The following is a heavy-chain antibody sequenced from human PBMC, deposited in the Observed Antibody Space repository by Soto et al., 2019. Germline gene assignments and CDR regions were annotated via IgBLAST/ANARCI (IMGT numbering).Heavy chain of an antibody. CDR3: SRDLPSDY. J-gene: IGHJ4*02. CDR1: GRSFSAYY. CDR2: INHSGST. V-gene: IGHV4-34*01. D-gene: IGHD2-21*02. Sequence: QVQVQQWGAGLLKPSETLSLSCAVYGRSFSAYYWNWIRQPPGKGLEWIGQINHSGSTNYNPSLKSRVIISVDTSKNQFFLKLSSVTAADTAVYYCSRDLPSDYWGQGTLVTVSS.